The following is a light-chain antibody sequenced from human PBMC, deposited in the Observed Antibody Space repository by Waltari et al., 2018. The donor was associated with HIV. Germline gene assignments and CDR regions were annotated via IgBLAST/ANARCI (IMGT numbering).Light chain of an antibody. J-gene: IGLJ2*01. CDR1: RSDIGGYDY. CDR3: SSYTTTNTPV. V-gene: IGLV2-14*01. CDR2: EVS. Sequence: QSALTQPASVSGSPGQSITISCTGTRSDIGGYDYVSWYQLHPDKAPKLVIFEVSHRPSGISSRFSGSKSGNTASLTISGLQAEDEADYYCSSYTTTNTPVFGGGTKVTVL.